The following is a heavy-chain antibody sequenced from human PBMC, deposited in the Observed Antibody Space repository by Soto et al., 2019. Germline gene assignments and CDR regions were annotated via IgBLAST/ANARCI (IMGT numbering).Heavy chain of an antibody. CDR1: GFTFSNYA. J-gene: IGHJ6*02. Sequence: LRLSCAASGFTFSNYAMSWVRQAPGKGLEWVSAISGSGGSTYYADSVKGRFTIPRDNSKNTLYLQMNSLRAEDTAVYYCAKEGYDSSGYYYDYYYYGMDVWGQGTTVTVSS. D-gene: IGHD3-22*01. V-gene: IGHV3-23*01. CDR3: AKEGYDSSGYYYDYYYYGMDV. CDR2: ISGSGGST.